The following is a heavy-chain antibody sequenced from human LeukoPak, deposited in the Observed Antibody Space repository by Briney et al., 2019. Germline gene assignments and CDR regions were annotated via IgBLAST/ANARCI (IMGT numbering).Heavy chain of an antibody. Sequence: GGSLRLSCAASGFTFSSYAMSWVRQAPGKGLEWVSAISGSGGSTYYADSVKGRFTISRDNSKNTLYLQVNSLRAEDTAVYYCAKQSGWYPYYFDYWGQGTLVTVSS. CDR2: ISGSGGST. CDR1: GFTFSSYA. V-gene: IGHV3-23*01. D-gene: IGHD6-19*01. J-gene: IGHJ4*02. CDR3: AKQSGWYPYYFDY.